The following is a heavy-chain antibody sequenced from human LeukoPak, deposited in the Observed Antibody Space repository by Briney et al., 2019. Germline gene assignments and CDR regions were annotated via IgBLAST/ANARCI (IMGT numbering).Heavy chain of an antibody. CDR1: GYSFTSYW. J-gene: IGHJ3*02. CDR3: ARQHDSSGYFLDAFDI. CDR2: IYPGDSDT. Sequence: PGESLKISCKGSGYSFTSYWIGWVRQMPGKGLEWMGIIYPGDSDTRYSPSFQGQVTISADKSIGTAYLQWSSLKASDTAMYYCARQHDSSGYFLDAFDIWGQGTMVTVSS. D-gene: IGHD3-22*01. V-gene: IGHV5-51*01.